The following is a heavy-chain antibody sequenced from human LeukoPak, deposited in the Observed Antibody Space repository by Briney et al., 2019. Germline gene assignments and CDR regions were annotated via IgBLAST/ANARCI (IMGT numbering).Heavy chain of an antibody. CDR2: IYYSGST. CDR3: ARGGGYYDILTGYSPYYYYYMGV. CDR1: GGSISSGDYY. Sequence: SETLSLTCTVSGGSISSGDYYWSWIRQPPGKGLEWIGYIYYSGSTYYNPSLKSRVTISVDTSKNQFSLKLSSVTAADTAVYYCARGGGYYDILTGYSPYYYYYMGVWGKGTTVTVSS. D-gene: IGHD3-9*01. J-gene: IGHJ6*03. V-gene: IGHV4-30-4*08.